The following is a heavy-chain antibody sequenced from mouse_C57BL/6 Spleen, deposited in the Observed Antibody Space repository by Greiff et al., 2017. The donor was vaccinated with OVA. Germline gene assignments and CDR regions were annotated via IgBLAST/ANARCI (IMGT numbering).Heavy chain of an antibody. Sequence: EVQLQQSGPVLVKPGASVKMSCKASGYTFTDYYMNWVKQSHGKSLEWIGVINPYNGGTSYNQKFKGKATLTVDKSSSTAYMELNSLTSEDSAVYYCAIYYASEGYAMDYWGQGTSVTVSS. D-gene: IGHD2-1*01. J-gene: IGHJ4*01. CDR3: AIYYASEGYAMDY. CDR2: INPYNGGT. V-gene: IGHV1-19*01. CDR1: GYTFTDYY.